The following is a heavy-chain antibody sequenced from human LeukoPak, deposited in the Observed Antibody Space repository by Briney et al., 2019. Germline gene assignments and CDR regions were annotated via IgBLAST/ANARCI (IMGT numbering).Heavy chain of an antibody. CDR1: GGTFSSYA. D-gene: IGHD6-13*01. CDR2: IIPIFGTA. Sequence: GASVNVSCKASGGTFSSYAISWVRQAPGQGLEWMGGIIPIFGTANYAQKFQGRVTITADEFTSTAYMELSSLRSEDTAVYYCARKYSSSWYGDFDYWGQGTLVTVSS. V-gene: IGHV1-69*01. CDR3: ARKYSSSWYGDFDY. J-gene: IGHJ4*02.